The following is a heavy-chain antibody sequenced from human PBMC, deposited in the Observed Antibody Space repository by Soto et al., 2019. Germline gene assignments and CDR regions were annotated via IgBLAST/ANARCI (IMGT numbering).Heavy chain of an antibody. CDR2: IYNSGST. D-gene: IGHD2-15*01. CDR3: ARGGGSPDY. CDR1: GGSISSHY. J-gene: IGHJ4*02. Sequence: QVQLQESGPGLVKPSETLSLTCTVSGGSISSHYWSWIRQPPGMGLEYIGYIYNSGSTNYNPSLKSRVTISVDTSKNQFSLKLSSVTAADTAMYFCARGGGSPDYWGQGTLVTVSS. V-gene: IGHV4-59*11.